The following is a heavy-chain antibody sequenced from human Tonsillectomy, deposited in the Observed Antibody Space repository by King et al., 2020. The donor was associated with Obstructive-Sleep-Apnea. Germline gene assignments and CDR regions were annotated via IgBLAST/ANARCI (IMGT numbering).Heavy chain of an antibody. D-gene: IGHD6-13*01. CDR3: ARSPQPSIAAAL. J-gene: IGHJ2*01. V-gene: IGHV3-30*04. Sequence: VQLVESGGGVVQPGRSLRLSCAASGFTFSSYAMHWVRQAPGKGLEWVAVISYDGSNKYYADSVKGRFTISRDNSKNTLYLQMNSLRAEDTAVYYCARSPQPSIAAALWGRGTLVTVSS. CDR2: ISYDGSNK. CDR1: GFTFSSYA.